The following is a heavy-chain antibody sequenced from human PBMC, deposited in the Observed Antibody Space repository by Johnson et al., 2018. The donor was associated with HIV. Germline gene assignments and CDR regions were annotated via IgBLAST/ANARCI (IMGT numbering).Heavy chain of an antibody. CDR1: GFTVSSNY. D-gene: IGHD3-9*01. J-gene: IGHJ3*01. Sequence: VQLVESGGGLVQPGGSLRLSCAASGFTVSSNYMSWVRQAPGKGLEWVSVIYSGGSTYYADSVKGRFTISRDNSKNTLHLHMNSLRAEDTAVYYCARDGRDLVTRGSFDVWGQGTVVTVSS. CDR3: ARDGRDLVTRGSFDV. CDR2: IYSGGST. V-gene: IGHV3-66*02.